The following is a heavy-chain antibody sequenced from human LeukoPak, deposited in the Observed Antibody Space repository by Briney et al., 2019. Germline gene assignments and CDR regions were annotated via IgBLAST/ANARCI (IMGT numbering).Heavy chain of an antibody. V-gene: IGHV4-4*07. CDR1: GGSISSYY. CDR3: AREAVREFGGVIVSDY. Sequence: PSETLSLTCTVSGGSISSYYWSWIRQPAGKGLEWIGRIYSSGSTNYNPSLKSRVTMSVDTSKNQFSLKLSSVTAADTAVYYCAREAVREFGGVIVSDYWGQGTLVTVSS. J-gene: IGHJ4*02. D-gene: IGHD3-16*02. CDR2: IYSSGST.